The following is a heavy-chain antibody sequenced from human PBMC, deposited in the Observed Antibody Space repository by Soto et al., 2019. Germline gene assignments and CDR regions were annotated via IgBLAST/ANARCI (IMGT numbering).Heavy chain of an antibody. CDR3: ARDKDYGDDRRFDP. D-gene: IGHD4-17*01. CDR1: GFTFSSYG. Sequence: QVQLVESGGGVVQPGRSLRLSCAASGFTFSSYGMHWVRQAPGKGLEWVAVIWYDGSNKYYADSVKGRFTISRDNSKNTLYLQMNSLRAEDTAVYYCARDKDYGDDRRFDPWGQGTLVTVSS. V-gene: IGHV3-33*01. CDR2: IWYDGSNK. J-gene: IGHJ5*02.